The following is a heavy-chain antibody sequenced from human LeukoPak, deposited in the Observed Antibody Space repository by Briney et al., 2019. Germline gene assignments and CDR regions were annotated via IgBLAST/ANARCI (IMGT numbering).Heavy chain of an antibody. J-gene: IGHJ4*02. V-gene: IGHV3-7*01. D-gene: IGHD6-19*01. CDR2: IKQDGSEK. CDR1: GFTFSSYW. CDR3: ARRGIISGWYWAYYFDY. Sequence: GGSLRLSCAASGFTFSSYWMSWVRQAPGKGLEWVANIKQDGSEKNYVDSVKGRFTISRDNAKNSLYLQMSSLRAEDTAVYYCARRGIISGWYWAYYFDYWGQGTLVTVSS.